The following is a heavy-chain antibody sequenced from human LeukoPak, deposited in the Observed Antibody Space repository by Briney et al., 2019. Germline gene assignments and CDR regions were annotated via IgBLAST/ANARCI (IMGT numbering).Heavy chain of an antibody. J-gene: IGHJ6*03. CDR3: ATTVPRGPYYYYYYYMDV. Sequence: SQTLSLTCTVSGGSISSGCYYWSWLRQPAGKGLGWIGRIYTSGSTNYNPSLKSRVTISVDTSKNQFSLKLSSVTAADTAVYYCATTVPRGPYYYYYYYMDVWGKGTTVTVSS. D-gene: IGHD4-17*01. CDR1: GGSISSGCYY. CDR2: IYTSGST. V-gene: IGHV4-61*02.